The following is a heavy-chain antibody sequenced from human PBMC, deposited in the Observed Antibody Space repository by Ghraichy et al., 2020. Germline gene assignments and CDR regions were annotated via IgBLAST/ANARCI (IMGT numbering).Heavy chain of an antibody. CDR3: ARGRDYVWGSDDS. J-gene: IGHJ4*02. CDR2: INYSGYA. CDR1: GRSFDGYF. Sequence: LNISCVVYGRSFDGYFWSWIRQPPGKGLEWIGEINYSGYANYNPSFTSRVIISIDTSKNQVSLKVNSVTAADTAVYYCARGRDYVWGSDDSWGQGTLVTVSS. D-gene: IGHD3-16*01. V-gene: IGHV4-34*01.